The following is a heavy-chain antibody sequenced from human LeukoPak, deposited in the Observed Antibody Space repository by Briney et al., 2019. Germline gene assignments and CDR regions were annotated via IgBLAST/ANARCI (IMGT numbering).Heavy chain of an antibody. CDR3: AKGNFGGYDSSGYFGY. CDR2: ISYDGSNK. J-gene: IGHJ4*02. D-gene: IGHD3-22*01. Sequence: GRSLRLSCAASGFTFSSYGMHWVRQAPGKGLEWVAVISYDGSNKYYADSVKGRFTTSRDNSKNTLYLQMNSLRAEDTAVYYCAKGNFGGYDSSGYFGYWGQGTLVTVSS. V-gene: IGHV3-30*18. CDR1: GFTFSSYG.